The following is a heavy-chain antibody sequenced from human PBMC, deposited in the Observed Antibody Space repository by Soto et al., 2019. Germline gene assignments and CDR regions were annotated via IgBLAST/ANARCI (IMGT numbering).Heavy chain of an antibody. CDR2: INHSGST. CDR1: GGSFSGYY. J-gene: IGHJ4*02. V-gene: IGHV4-34*01. CDR3: ARVAGYSSSWYSSRSLDY. D-gene: IGHD6-13*01. Sequence: SETLSLTCAVYGGSFSGYYWSWIRQPPGKGLEWIGEINHSGSTNYNPSLKSRVTISVDTSKNQFSLKLSSVTAADTAVYYCARVAGYSSSWYSSRSLDYWGQGTLVTVSS.